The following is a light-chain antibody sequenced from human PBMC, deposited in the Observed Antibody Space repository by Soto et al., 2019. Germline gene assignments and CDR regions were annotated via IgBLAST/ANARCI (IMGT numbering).Light chain of an antibody. CDR3: QQYYSYPRS. Sequence: DIQMTQSPSTLSGSVGDRVTINCRASQTISSWLAWYQQKPGKAPKLLIYDASTLQSGVPSRFSGSGSGTDFTLTISSLQPEDFATYYCQQYYSYPRSFGQGTRLEIK. CDR2: DAS. CDR1: QTISSW. J-gene: IGKJ5*01. V-gene: IGKV1-5*01.